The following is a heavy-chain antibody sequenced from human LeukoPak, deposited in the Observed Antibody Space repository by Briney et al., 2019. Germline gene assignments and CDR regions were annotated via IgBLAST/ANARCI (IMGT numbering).Heavy chain of an antibody. V-gene: IGHV3-7*04. D-gene: IGHD1-26*01. J-gene: IGHJ4*02. Sequence: GGSLRLSCAASGFIFSSHWMSWVRQAPGKGLEWVANIKHDGTEQYFVDSVKGRFTISRDNAKNSLFLQMNSLRAEDTAVYYCARSYSGWGFDCGGQGALVTVSS. CDR2: IKHDGTEQ. CDR1: GFIFSSHW. CDR3: ARSYSGWGFDC.